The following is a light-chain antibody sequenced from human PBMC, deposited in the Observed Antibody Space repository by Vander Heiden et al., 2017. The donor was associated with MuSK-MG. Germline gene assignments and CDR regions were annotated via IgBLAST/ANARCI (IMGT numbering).Light chain of an antibody. V-gene: IGKV3D-15*01. CDR2: DAS. J-gene: IGKJ4*01. CDR3: QQYNNWPLT. CDR1: QSVNRN. Sequence: EVVMMQSPATLSVSPGERATLSCRASQSVNRNLGWYQQKPGQAPRLLIYDASTRATGIPGRFSGSASGTEFTLTITILQSEDFALYYCQQYNNWPLTFGGGTRVELK.